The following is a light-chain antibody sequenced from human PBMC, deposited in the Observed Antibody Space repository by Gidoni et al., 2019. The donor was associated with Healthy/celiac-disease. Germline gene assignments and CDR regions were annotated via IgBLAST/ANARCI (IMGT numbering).Light chain of an antibody. CDR3: QKYNSAPYT. J-gene: IGKJ2*01. V-gene: IGKV1-27*01. CDR1: QGISNS. Sequence: DIQMTQSPSSLSASVGDRVTVTCRASQGISNSLAWYQQKPGKVPKLLIYAASTLQSGVPSRFSGSGSGTDFPLTISSLQPEDVATYYCQKYNSAPYTFXQXTKLEIK. CDR2: AAS.